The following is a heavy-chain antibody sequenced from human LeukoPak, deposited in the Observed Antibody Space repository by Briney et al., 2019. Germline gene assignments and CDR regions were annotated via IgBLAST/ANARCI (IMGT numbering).Heavy chain of an antibody. V-gene: IGHV4-31*03. CDR3: ARVGRHYSSDY. J-gene: IGHJ4*02. Sequence: IPSQTLSLPCTVSGGSISSGGYYWSWIRQHPGKGLEWIGYIYYSGSTYYNPSLKSRVTISVDTSKNQFSLKLSSVTAADTAVYYCARVGRHYSSDYWGQGTLVTVSS. CDR2: IYYSGST. D-gene: IGHD3-10*01. CDR1: GGSISSGGYY.